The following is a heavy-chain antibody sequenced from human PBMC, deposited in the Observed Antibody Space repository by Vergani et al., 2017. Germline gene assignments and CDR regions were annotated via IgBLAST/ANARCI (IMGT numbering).Heavy chain of an antibody. J-gene: IGHJ4*02. CDR3: ATGAGPFDI. CDR1: GDSMNTYY. V-gene: IGHV4-4*07. Sequence: QVKLQESGPGLVKPSETLSLTCSVSGDSMNTYYWTWIRQPPGKGLEWIGRLCPSGSTNYKPSLKSRVTMSIDTSKNQFSLKLTSVTAADTAVYYCATGAGPFDIWGQGTLVTVSS. CDR2: LCPSGST. D-gene: IGHD7-27*01.